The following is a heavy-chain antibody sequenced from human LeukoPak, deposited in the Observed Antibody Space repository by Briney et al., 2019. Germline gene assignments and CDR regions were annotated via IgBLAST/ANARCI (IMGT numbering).Heavy chain of an antibody. CDR3: ARGPVVPAAMSLFDI. CDR1: GGSFSGYY. V-gene: IGHV4-34*01. Sequence: SETLSLTCAVYGGSFSGYYWSWIRQPPGKGLEWIGEINHSGSTNYNPSLKSRVAISVDTSKNQFSLKLSSVTAADTAVYYCARGPVVPAAMSLFDIWGQGTMVTVS. D-gene: IGHD2-2*01. CDR2: INHSGST. J-gene: IGHJ3*02.